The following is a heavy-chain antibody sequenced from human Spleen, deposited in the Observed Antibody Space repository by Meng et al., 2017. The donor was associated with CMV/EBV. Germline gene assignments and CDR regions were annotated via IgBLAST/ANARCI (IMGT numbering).Heavy chain of an antibody. CDR3: ARRDDSWGGYSHYYGMDV. Sequence: ASVKVSCKASGYTLTDYHLHWVRQAPGQGLEWMGWINPNSGGTNYAQKFQGRVTMTRDTSITTAYMELSRLRSDDTAVYYCARRDDSWGGYSHYYGMDVWGQGTTVTVSS. D-gene: IGHD3-3*01. V-gene: IGHV1-2*02. CDR2: INPNSGGT. J-gene: IGHJ6*02. CDR1: GYTLTDYH.